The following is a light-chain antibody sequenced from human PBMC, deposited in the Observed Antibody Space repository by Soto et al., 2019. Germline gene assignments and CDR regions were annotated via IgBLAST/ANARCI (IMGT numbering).Light chain of an antibody. CDR3: QERSNMVT. CDR1: QSISTY. Sequence: EIVLTQSPATLSLSPGERATLSCTASQSISTYLAWYQQKPGQVPRVVIYDAFHRAPGTPARFSGSGSGTDFTLTISSLESEDFAVYYCQERSNMVTFGGGTKVEIK. V-gene: IGKV3-11*01. CDR2: DAF. J-gene: IGKJ4*01.